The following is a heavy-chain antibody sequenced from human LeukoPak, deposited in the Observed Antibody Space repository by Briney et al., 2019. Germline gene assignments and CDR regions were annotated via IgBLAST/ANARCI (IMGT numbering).Heavy chain of an antibody. D-gene: IGHD2-2*02. V-gene: IGHV1-69*13. CDR3: ARVIRMGYCSSTSCYTWFDP. CDR2: IIPIFGTA. J-gene: IGHJ5*02. Sequence: GASVKVSRKASGGTCSSYAISWVRQAPGQGLEWMGGIIPIFGTANYAQKFQGRVTITADESTSTAYMELSSLRSEDTAVYYCARVIRMGYCSSTSCYTWFDPWGQGTLVTVSS. CDR1: GGTCSSYA.